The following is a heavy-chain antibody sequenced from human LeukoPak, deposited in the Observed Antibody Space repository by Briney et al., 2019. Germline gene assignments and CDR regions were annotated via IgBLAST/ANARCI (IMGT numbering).Heavy chain of an antibody. CDR3: ARITEWNDFDY. CDR1: GGSISSSSYY. CDR2: IYYSGST. J-gene: IGHJ4*02. Sequence: PSETLSLTWTVSGGSISSSSYYWGWIRQPPGKGLEWIGSIYYSGSTYYNPSLKSRVTISVDTSKNQFSLKPSSVNAADTAVYSCARITEWNDFDYWGQGILVTVSS. V-gene: IGHV4-39*07. D-gene: IGHD1-1*01.